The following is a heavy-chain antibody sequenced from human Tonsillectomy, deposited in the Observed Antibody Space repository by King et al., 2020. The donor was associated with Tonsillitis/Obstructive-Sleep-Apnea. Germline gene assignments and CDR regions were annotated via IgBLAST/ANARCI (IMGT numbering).Heavy chain of an antibody. CDR2: ISGNGGST. CDR3: ANRNYYGSGSYFYYFDY. D-gene: IGHD3-10*01. V-gene: IGHV3-23*04. J-gene: IGHJ4*02. CDR1: GLTFSNYA. Sequence: DVQLVESGGDLVQPGGSLRLSCAASGLTFSNYAMSWVRQAPGKGLEWVSAISGNGGSTYYADSVKGRFTISRDNSKNTLYLQMNSLRAEDTAVYYCANRNYYGSGSYFYYFDYWSQGTLVTVSS.